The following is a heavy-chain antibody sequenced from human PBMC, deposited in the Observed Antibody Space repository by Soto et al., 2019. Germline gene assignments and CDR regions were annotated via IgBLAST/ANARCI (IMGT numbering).Heavy chain of an antibody. CDR2: ISAHNGNT. Sequence: QVHLVQSGAEVKKPGASVKVSCKGSGYGFTTYGITWVRQAPGQGLEWMAWISAHNGNTNYAQKLQGRVTVTRDTPTSTAYMELRSLRSEDTAVYYCARGRYGDYWGQGALVTVSS. CDR3: ARGRYGDY. J-gene: IGHJ4*02. CDR1: GYGFTTYG. V-gene: IGHV1-18*01. D-gene: IGHD1-1*01.